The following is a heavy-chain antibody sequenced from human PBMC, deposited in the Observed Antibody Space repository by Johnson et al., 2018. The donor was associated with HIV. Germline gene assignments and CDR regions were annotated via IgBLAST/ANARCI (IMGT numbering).Heavy chain of an antibody. CDR1: GFTFSRYG. CDR3: AKSPGKDHGGKSGAFDI. D-gene: IGHD4-23*01. J-gene: IGHJ3*02. V-gene: IGHV3-33*03. Sequence: QVQLVESGGGVVQVGRSLRLSCEASGFTFSRYGMHWVRQAPGKGLEWVAFIRYDGSNKYYADSVKGRFIISRDNSNNTLFLHMSGLRGEDTAVYYCAKSPGKDHGGKSGAFDIWGQGTMVTVSS. CDR2: IRYDGSNK.